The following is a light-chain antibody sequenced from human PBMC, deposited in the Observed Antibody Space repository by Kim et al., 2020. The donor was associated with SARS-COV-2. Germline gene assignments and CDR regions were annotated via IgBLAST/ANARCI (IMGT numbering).Light chain of an antibody. CDR2: DAT. J-gene: IGKJ4*01. CDR3: QQHHKFPLT. Sequence: DIQMTQSPSSLSASIGDRVTITCQASQDINDDLNWYQQKPGKAPRLLIYDATNLQTGVAMRFRGSASGTEFRFTISSLQPEDFATYYCQQHHKFPLTCGGGTKVDIK. CDR1: QDINDD. V-gene: IGKV1-33*01.